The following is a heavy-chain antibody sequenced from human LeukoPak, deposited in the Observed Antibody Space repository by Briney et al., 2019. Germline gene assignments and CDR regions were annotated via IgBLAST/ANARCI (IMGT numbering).Heavy chain of an antibody. CDR1: GFTLDDDG. Sequence: PRGSLRLSCAADGFTLDDDGRGWVRQARGKGRGWFFGIISIGGSTGYSDSEKRRLTISRDNATTSLYLQMNSLRAADTALYHCARVRNYYYGMDVWGQGTTVTVSS. CDR2: IISIGGST. V-gene: IGHV3-20*01. CDR3: ARVRNYYYGMDV. J-gene: IGHJ6*02.